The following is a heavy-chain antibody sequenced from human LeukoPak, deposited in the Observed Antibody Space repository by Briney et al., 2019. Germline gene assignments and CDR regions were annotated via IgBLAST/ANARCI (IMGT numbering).Heavy chain of an antibody. V-gene: IGHV4-59*01. CDR3: ASYIVSYPQDAFDI. D-gene: IGHD1-26*01. Sequence: SETLSLTCTVSGGSISSYYWSWIRQPPGKGLEWIGFIYDSGSTNYNPSLKSRVTIPVDTSKNQFSLKLRSVTSADAAFYFCASYIVSYPQDAFDIWGQGTMVTVSS. CDR2: IYDSGST. CDR1: GGSISSYY. J-gene: IGHJ3*02.